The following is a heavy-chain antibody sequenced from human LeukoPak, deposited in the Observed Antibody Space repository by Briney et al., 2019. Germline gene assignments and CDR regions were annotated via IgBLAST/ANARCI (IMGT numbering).Heavy chain of an antibody. V-gene: IGHV4-59*08. CDR3: ARHKRGLLWFGELSGWFDP. Sequence: PSETLSLTCTVSGGSISSYYWSWIRQPPGKGLEWIGYIYYSGSTNYNPSLKSRVTISVDTSKNQFSLKLSSVTAADTAVYYCARHKRGLLWFGELSGWFDPWGQGTLVTVSS. J-gene: IGHJ5*02. CDR2: IYYSGST. CDR1: GGSISSYY. D-gene: IGHD3-10*01.